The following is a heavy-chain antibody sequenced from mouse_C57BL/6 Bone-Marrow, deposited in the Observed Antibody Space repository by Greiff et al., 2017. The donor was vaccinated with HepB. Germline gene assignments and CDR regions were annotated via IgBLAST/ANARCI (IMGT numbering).Heavy chain of an antibody. V-gene: IGHV1-52*01. Sequence: QVQLKQPGAELVRPGSSVKLSCKASGYTFTSYWMHWVKQRPIQGLEWIGNIDPSDSETHYNQKFKDKATLTVDKSSSTAYMQLSSLTSEDSAVYYCARGDDYDAWFAYWGQGTLVTVSA. CDR2: IDPSDSET. CDR3: ARGDDYDAWFAY. CDR1: GYTFTSYW. D-gene: IGHD2-4*01. J-gene: IGHJ3*01.